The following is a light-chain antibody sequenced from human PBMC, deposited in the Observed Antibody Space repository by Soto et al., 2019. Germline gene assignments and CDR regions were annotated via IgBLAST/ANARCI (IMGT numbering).Light chain of an antibody. CDR3: QQYNNWPMYT. J-gene: IGKJ2*01. CDR1: QSVSSN. V-gene: IGKV3-15*01. CDR2: GAS. Sequence: EIVMTQSPATLSVSPGERATLSCRASQSVSSNLDWYQQKPGQAPRLLIYGASTRATGIPARFSGSGSGTEFPRIISSLQSEDFAVYYCQQYNNWPMYTFGQGTKLEIK.